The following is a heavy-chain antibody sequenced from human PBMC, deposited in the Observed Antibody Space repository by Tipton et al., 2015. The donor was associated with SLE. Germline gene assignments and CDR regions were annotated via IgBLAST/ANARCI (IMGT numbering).Heavy chain of an antibody. CDR2: IYYSGST. Sequence: TLSLTCTVSGGSISSYYWSWIRQPPGKGLEWIGYIYYSGSTDYNPSLKSRVTISVDTSKNQFSQKLNSVTAADTAVYYCARRGALAAAGVFYYYGMDVWGQGTTVTVSS. D-gene: IGHD6-13*01. J-gene: IGHJ6*02. CDR1: GGSISSYY. V-gene: IGHV4-59*07. CDR3: ARRGALAAAGVFYYYGMDV.